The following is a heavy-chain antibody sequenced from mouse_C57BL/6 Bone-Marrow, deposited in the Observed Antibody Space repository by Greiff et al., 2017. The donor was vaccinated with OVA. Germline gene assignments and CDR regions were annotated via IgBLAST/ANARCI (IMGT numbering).Heavy chain of an antibody. CDR2: IDPSDSYT. CDR1: GYTFTSYW. J-gene: IGHJ3*01. CDR3: ANSNFAWFAY. Sequence: QVQLKQPGAELVMPGASVKLSCKASGYTFTSYWMHWVKQRPGQGLEWIGEIDPSDSYTNYNQKFKGKSTLTVDKSSSTAYMQLSSLTSEDSAVYYCANSNFAWFAYWGQGTLVTVSA. D-gene: IGHD2-5*01. V-gene: IGHV1-69*01.